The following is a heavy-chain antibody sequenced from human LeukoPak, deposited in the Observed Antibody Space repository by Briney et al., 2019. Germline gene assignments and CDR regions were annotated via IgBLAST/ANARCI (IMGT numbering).Heavy chain of an antibody. D-gene: IGHD6-19*01. CDR1: GFAFSSYG. V-gene: IGHV3-30*02. CDR3: AKDLYSSGYYVSAY. J-gene: IGHJ4*02. Sequence: GGSLRLSCAASGFAFSSYGMHWVRQAPGKGLEWVAFIRYDGTNKHYADSVKGRFTISRDNSRNTLYLQMNSLRPEDTAVYYCAKDLYSSGYYVSAYWGQGTLVTVSS. CDR2: IRYDGTNK.